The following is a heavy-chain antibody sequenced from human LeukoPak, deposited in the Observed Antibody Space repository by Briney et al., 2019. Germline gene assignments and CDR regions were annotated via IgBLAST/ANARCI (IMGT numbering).Heavy chain of an antibody. CDR3: ASHRVDHAFDI. CDR1: GFTFSSYW. V-gene: IGHV3-7*01. D-gene: IGHD3/OR15-3a*01. Sequence: GGSLRLSCAASGFTFSSYWMSWVRQAPGKGLEWVANIKQDGSEKYYVDSVKGRFTISRDNAKNSLYLQMNSLRAEDTAVYYCASHRVDHAFDIWGQGTMVTVSS. J-gene: IGHJ3*02. CDR2: IKQDGSEK.